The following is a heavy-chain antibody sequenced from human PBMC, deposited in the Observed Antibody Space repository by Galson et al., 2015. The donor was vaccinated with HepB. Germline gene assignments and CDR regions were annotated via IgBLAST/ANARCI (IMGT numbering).Heavy chain of an antibody. V-gene: IGHV1-18*01. J-gene: IGHJ6*02. D-gene: IGHD3-10*01. CDR3: ARDQGGFGEFLPKFLYYYYGMDV. Sequence: SVKVSCKASGYTFTSYGISWVRQTPGQGLEWMGWISAYNGNTNYAQKLQGRVTMTTDTSTSTAYMELRSLRSDDTAVYYCARDQGGFGEFLPKFLYYYYGMDVWGQGTTVTVSS. CDR2: ISAYNGNT. CDR1: GYTFTSYG.